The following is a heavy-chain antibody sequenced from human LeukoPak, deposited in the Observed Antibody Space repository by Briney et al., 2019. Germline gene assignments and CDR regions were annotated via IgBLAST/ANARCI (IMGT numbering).Heavy chain of an antibody. Sequence: PSETLSLTYTVSGDSISNYYWAWIRQPPGRGLEWIGHIYDTGITKDNPALKSRLTISLQTSRNRFSLNLSSLTAADTAIYFCARVRNFPDAFDIWGQGRMVTVSS. CDR2: IYDTGIT. V-gene: IGHV4-59*01. CDR1: GDSISNYY. CDR3: ARVRNFPDAFDI. J-gene: IGHJ3*02.